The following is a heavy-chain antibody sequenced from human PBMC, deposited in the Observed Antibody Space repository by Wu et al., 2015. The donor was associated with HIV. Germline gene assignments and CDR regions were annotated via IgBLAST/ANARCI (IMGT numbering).Heavy chain of an antibody. CDR2: FSPYTGKT. V-gene: IGHV1-2*02. J-gene: IGHJ1*01. D-gene: IGHD3-10*01. CDR3: ARDAPYGRRNL. Sequence: LEQSGPEAQRPGASVKVSCKASGYSLTANYLFWVRQAPAQGLEWMGWFSPYTGKTNYRLKFQGRVTMTSNTSINTAYMELNSLTSDDTVVYYCARDAPYGRRNLWGPGTLVTVSS. CDR1: GYSLTANY.